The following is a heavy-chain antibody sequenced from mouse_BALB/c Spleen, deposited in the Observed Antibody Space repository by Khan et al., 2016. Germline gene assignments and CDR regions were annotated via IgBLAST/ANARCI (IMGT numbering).Heavy chain of an antibody. J-gene: IGHJ4*01. D-gene: IGHD2-14*01. CDR3: ARVRQAVDY. Sequence: EVELVESGGGLVQPGGSLKLSCAASGFTFSTYAMSWVRQTPHKRLELVATIISNGGSTYYPDNVKGRFTISRDTAKNTLYLQMSSLKSEDIAMYYCARVRQAVDYWGLGTSVTVSA. CDR1: GFTFSTYA. CDR2: IISNGGST. V-gene: IGHV5-6-3*01.